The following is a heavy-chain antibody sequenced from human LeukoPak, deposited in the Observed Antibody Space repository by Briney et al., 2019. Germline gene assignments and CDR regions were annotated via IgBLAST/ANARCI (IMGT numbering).Heavy chain of an antibody. CDR3: AKGQDTYYYDSSGSFDY. V-gene: IGHV3-23*01. J-gene: IGHJ4*02. D-gene: IGHD3-22*01. CDR1: GFTFSSYA. CDR2: ISGSGGST. Sequence: PGGSLRLSCAASGFTFSSYAMSWVRQAPGKGLEWVSAISGSGGSTYYADSVKGRFTISRDNSKNTLYLQMNSLRAEDTAVYYCAKGQDTYYYDSSGSFDYWGQGALVTVSS.